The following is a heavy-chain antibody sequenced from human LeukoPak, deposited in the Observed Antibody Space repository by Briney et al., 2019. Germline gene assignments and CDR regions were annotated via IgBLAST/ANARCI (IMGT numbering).Heavy chain of an antibody. CDR2: ISYDGSNK. V-gene: IGHV3-30*01. J-gene: IGHJ4*02. Sequence: PGGSLRLSCAASGFTFSSYAMHWVRQAPGQGLEWVAVISYDGSNKYYADSVKGRFTISRDNSKNTLYLQMNSLRAEDTAVYYCARDRDSSGYLDYWGQGTLVTVSS. D-gene: IGHD3-22*01. CDR1: GFTFSSYA. CDR3: ARDRDSSGYLDY.